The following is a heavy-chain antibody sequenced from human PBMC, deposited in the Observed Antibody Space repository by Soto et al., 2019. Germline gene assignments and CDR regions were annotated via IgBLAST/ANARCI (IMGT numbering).Heavy chain of an antibody. CDR1: GYTFSSYY. CDR2: INPSGGRT. CDR3: ARDDSSVLDAFDI. D-gene: IGHD3-22*01. V-gene: IGHV1-46*01. J-gene: IGHJ3*02. Sequence: QVQLVQSGAEVKKPGASVNVSCKASGYTFSSYYMHWVRQAPGQGLEWMGIINPSGGRTTYAQQFQGRVTITRDTSTSTVYMELSSLRSDDTAVYYCARDDSSVLDAFDIWGQGTMVTVSS.